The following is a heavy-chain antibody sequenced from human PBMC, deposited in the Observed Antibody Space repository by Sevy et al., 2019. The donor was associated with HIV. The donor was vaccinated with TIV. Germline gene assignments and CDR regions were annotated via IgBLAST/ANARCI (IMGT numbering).Heavy chain of an antibody. D-gene: IGHD3-16*01. CDR2: ISYSAEYI. J-gene: IGHJ4*02. Sequence: GGSLRLSCATSRFTFTSYTMNWVRQAPGKGLEWVSSISYSAEYIYYADSVKGRFTISRDNAKNSLFLQMNSLRVEDTAVYYCARDEGGYDPLDYWGQGTLVTVSS. V-gene: IGHV3-21*01. CDR3: ARDEGGYDPLDY. CDR1: RFTFTSYT.